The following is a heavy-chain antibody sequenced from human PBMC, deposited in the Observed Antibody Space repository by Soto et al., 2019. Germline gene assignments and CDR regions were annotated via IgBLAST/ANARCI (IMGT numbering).Heavy chain of an antibody. J-gene: IGHJ4*02. CDR1: GGSISSYY. V-gene: IGHV4-59*01. CDR2: IYYSGST. Sequence: SETLSLTCTVSGGSISSYYWSWIRQPPGKGLEWIGYIYYSGSTNYNPSLKSRVTISVDTSKNQFSLKLSSVTAADTAVYYCARTRTALKTFDYWGQGTLVTVSS. CDR3: ARTRTALKTFDY.